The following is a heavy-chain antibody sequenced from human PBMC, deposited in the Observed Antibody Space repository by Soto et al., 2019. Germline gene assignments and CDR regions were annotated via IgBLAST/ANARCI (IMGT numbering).Heavy chain of an antibody. D-gene: IGHD3-3*01. CDR2: INAGNGNT. J-gene: IGHJ5*02. CDR3: ARASREWLLFAWFDP. Sequence: GASVKVSCKASGYTFTSYAMHWARQAPGQRLEWMGWINAGNGNTKYSQKFQGRVTITRDTSASTAYMELSSLRSEDTAVYYCARASREWLLFAWFDPWGQGTLVTVSS. CDR1: GYTFTSYA. V-gene: IGHV1-3*01.